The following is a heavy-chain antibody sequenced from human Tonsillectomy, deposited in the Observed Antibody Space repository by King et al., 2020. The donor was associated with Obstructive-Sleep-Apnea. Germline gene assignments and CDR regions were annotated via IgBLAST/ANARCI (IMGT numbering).Heavy chain of an antibody. J-gene: IGHJ4*02. D-gene: IGHD1-26*01. V-gene: IGHV1-3*01. CDR1: GYTFTTYA. CDR3: ARPTTSPFGH. Sequence: VQLVQSGAEVRKPGASVKVSCKPSGYTFTTYAINWVRQAPGQRLEWVGWINPANGNRKYSQKLQGRVTITSDTSARTAYMELSSLRSEDTSLYYCARPTTSPFGHWGQGTLVTVSS. CDR2: INPANGNR.